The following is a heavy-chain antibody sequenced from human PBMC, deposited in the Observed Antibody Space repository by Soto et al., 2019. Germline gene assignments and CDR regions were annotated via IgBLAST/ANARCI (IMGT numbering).Heavy chain of an antibody. CDR2: IYYSGST. D-gene: IGHD6-19*01. Sequence: SETLFLTCTVSGGSISSYYWSWIRQPPGKGLEWIGYIYYSGSTNYNPSLKSRVTISVDTSKNQFSLKLSSVTAADTAVYYCARALAVADGLGYNWFDPWGQGTLVTVSS. CDR1: GGSISSYY. CDR3: ARALAVADGLGYNWFDP. V-gene: IGHV4-59*01. J-gene: IGHJ5*02.